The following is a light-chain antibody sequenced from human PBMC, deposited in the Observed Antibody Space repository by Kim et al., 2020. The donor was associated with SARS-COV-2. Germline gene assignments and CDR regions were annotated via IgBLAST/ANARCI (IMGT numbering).Light chain of an antibody. CDR2: TAS. V-gene: IGKV1-39*01. J-gene: IGKJ1*01. CDR3: QQSNSFPRT. CDR1: QSISSY. Sequence: DIQMTQSPSSLSASIGDRVTITCRASQSISSYLNWYQQNPGKAPKLLIYTASSLLSGVPSRFSGSGSGTNFTLTISSLQPEDSATYYCQQSNSFPRTFGQGTKVDIK.